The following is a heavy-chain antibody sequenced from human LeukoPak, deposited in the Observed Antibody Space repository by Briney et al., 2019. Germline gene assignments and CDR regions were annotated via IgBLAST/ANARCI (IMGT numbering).Heavy chain of an antibody. J-gene: IGHJ4*02. D-gene: IGHD3-3*01. V-gene: IGHV3-48*01. CDR3: ARMSGSRLPGY. CDR1: GFTFSSHS. CDR2: ISSSSSAR. Sequence: PGGSLRLSCAASGFTFSSHSMNWVRQASGKGLEWVSYISSSSSARYYADSVKGRFTISRDDARNSLYLQMNSLRAEDTAAYYCARMSGSRLPGYWGQGALVTVSS.